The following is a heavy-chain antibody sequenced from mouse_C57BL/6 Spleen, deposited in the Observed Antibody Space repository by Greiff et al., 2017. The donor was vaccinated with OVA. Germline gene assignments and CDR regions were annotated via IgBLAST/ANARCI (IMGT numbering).Heavy chain of an antibody. CDR3: ATPEFPGGSYWYFDV. J-gene: IGHJ1*03. CDR1: GYSFTDYN. Sequence: VQLQQSGPELVKPGASVKISCKASGYSFTDYNMNWVKQSNGKSLEWIGIINPNYGTTSYNQKFKGKATLTVDQSSSTAYMQLNSLTSEDSAVYYCATPEFPGGSYWYFDVWGTGTTVTVSS. V-gene: IGHV1-39*01. CDR2: INPNYGTT. D-gene: IGHD1-1*01.